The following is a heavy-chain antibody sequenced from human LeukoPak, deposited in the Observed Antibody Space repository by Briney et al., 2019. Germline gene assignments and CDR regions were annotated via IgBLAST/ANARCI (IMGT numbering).Heavy chain of an antibody. Sequence: SETLSLTCAVSGGSISSGDYSWNWIRQPPGKGLEWIGCIYHSGTTSYNPSLKSRVTISVDTSKNQFSLKLSSVTAADTSVYYCARHSSHGYSYGFDYWGQGTLVTVSS. CDR1: GGSISSGDYS. J-gene: IGHJ4*02. D-gene: IGHD5-18*01. V-gene: IGHV4-30-2*03. CDR2: IYHSGTT. CDR3: ARHSSHGYSYGFDY.